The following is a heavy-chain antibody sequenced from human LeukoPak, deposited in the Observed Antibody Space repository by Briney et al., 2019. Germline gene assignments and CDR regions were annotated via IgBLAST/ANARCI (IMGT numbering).Heavy chain of an antibody. D-gene: IGHD3-3*01. Sequence: GGSLRLSCTASGFTFGDYVVSWFRQAPGKGQEWVGFIRTKAYGGTTEYAASVKGRFTISRDDSESIAHLQMNSLKTEDTAVYYCTRGSDTVFGVARDGFDSWGQGTLVTVSS. V-gene: IGHV3-49*03. CDR1: GFTFGDYV. CDR3: TRGSDTVFGVARDGFDS. J-gene: IGHJ4*02. CDR2: IRTKAYGGTT.